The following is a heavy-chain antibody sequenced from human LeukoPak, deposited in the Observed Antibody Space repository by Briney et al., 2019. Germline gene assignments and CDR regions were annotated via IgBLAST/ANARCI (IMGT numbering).Heavy chain of an antibody. CDR3: ARVLLVYYYYMDV. V-gene: IGHV4-61*02. J-gene: IGHJ6*03. D-gene: IGHD2-8*02. CDR2: IYTSGST. CDR1: GGSISSGSYY. Sequence: SETLSLTCTVSGGSISSGSYYWSWIRQPAGKGLEWIGRIYTSGSTNYNPSLKSRVTISVDTSKNQFSLKLSSVTAADTAVYYCARVLLVYYYYMDVWGKGTTVTVSS.